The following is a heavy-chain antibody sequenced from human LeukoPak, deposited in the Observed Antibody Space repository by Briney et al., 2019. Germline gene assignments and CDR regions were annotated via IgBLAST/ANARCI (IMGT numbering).Heavy chain of an antibody. CDR3: ARRVRGVIMTFDY. Sequence: PSETLSLTCTVSGGSISSYYWSWIRQPLGKGLEWIGCIYYSGSTNYNPSLKSRVTISVDTSKNQFSLKLSSVTAADTAVYYCARRVRGVIMTFDYWGQGTLVTVSS. V-gene: IGHV4-59*08. CDR2: IYYSGST. CDR1: GGSISSYY. J-gene: IGHJ4*02. D-gene: IGHD3-10*01.